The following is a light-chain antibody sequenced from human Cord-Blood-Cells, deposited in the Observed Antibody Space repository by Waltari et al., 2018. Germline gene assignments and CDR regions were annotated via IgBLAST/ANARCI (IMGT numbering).Light chain of an antibody. CDR2: DAS. Sequence: EIVLTQSPATLSLSPGERATLSCRACQGVSSSLAWYQQKPGQATRLLISDASNRATCIPARFSGSGSGTDFTLTISSLEAEDFAVYYCQQRSNWPLTFGGGTKVEIK. CDR3: QQRSNWPLT. J-gene: IGKJ4*01. V-gene: IGKV3-11*01. CDR1: QGVSSS.